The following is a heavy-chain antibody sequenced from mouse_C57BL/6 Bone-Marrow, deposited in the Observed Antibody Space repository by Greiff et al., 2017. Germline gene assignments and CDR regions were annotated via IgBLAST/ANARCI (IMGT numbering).Heavy chain of an antibody. Sequence: EVKLVESGGGLVKPGGSLKLSCAASGFTFSSYAMSWVRQTPEKRLEWVATISDGGSYTYYPDNVKGRFTISRDNAKHNLYLQMSHLKSEDTAMYDCARKGRNSAWFAYWGQGTLVTVSA. CDR2: ISDGGSYT. CDR1: GFTFSSYA. V-gene: IGHV5-4*03. J-gene: IGHJ3*01. CDR3: ARKGRNSAWFAY.